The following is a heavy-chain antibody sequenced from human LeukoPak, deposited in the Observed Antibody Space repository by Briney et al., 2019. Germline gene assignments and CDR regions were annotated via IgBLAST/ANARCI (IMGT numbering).Heavy chain of an antibody. J-gene: IGHJ5*02. CDR2: VYYSGNT. CDR3: ARVMAARREDLNWFDP. D-gene: IGHD6-6*01. V-gene: IGHV4-39*07. Sequence: SETLSLTCTVSGGSISSSGSYWGWIRQPPGKGLEWIGSVYYSGNTYNPSLKSRVTISVDTSKNQFSLNLTSVNAADTAIYYCARVMAARREDLNWFDPWGQGTLVTVSS. CDR1: GGSISSSGSY.